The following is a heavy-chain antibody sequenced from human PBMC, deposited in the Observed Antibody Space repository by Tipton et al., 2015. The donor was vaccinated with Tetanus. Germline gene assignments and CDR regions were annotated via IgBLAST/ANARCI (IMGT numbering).Heavy chain of an antibody. D-gene: IGHD6-19*01. J-gene: IGHJ6*02. CDR1: GGSISSYY. CDR2: IYYRGDT. V-gene: IGHV4-59*12. CDR3: ARVVEVAVASMVLYYYYGLAV. Sequence: TLSLTCTVSGGSISSYYWSWIRQPPGKGLEWIGYIYYRGDTNYNTSLKSRATMSVDTSKNQFSLKLSSVTAADTAVYYCARVVEVAVASMVLYYYYGLAVWGQGTTVPVSS.